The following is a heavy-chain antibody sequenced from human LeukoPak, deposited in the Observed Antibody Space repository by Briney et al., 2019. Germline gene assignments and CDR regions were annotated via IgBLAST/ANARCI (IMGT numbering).Heavy chain of an antibody. D-gene: IGHD3-3*01. V-gene: IGHV3-74*01. CDR1: GFTFSSYW. Sequence: GGSLRLSCAASGFTFSSYWMHWVRQAPGKGLVWVSRINTDGSSTSYADSVKGRFTISRDNAKNTLYLQMNSLRAEGTAVYYCAREVGDFWSNHPSNWFDPWGQGTLVTVSS. CDR2: INTDGSST. CDR3: AREVGDFWSNHPSNWFDP. J-gene: IGHJ5*02.